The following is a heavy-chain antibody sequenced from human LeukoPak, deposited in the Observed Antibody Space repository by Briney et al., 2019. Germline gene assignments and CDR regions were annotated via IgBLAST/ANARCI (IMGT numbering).Heavy chain of an antibody. J-gene: IGHJ5*02. D-gene: IGHD6-19*01. V-gene: IGHV4-39*07. Sequence: SETLSLTCTVSGGSISSSIYYWGWIRQPPGKGLECIGSIYYSGSTYYNPSLKSRVTMSVDTSRNQFSLKLSSVTAADTAVYYCARSTGGWYAGTNWFDPWGQGTLVTVSS. CDR1: GGSISSSIYY. CDR3: ARSTGGWYAGTNWFDP. CDR2: IYYSGST.